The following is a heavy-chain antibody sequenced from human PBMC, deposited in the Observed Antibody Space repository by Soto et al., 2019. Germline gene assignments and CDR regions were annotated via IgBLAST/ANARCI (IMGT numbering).Heavy chain of an antibody. CDR2: ISSSSSYI. J-gene: IGHJ4*02. CDR3: ARDGSYYAGFDY. Sequence: PGGSLRLSCAASGFTFSSYSMNWVRQAPGKGLEWVSSISSSSSYIYYADSVKGRFTISRDNAKNSLYLQMNSLRAEDTAVYYCARDGSYYAGFDYWGQGTLVTVSS. V-gene: IGHV3-21*01. CDR1: GFTFSSYS. D-gene: IGHD1-26*01.